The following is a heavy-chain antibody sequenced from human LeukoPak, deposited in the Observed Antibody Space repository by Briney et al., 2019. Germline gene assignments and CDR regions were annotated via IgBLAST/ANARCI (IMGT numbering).Heavy chain of an antibody. Sequence: GGSLRLSCAASGFTFSDYYMSWIRQAPGKGLEWVSYISSSGSTIYYADSVKGRFTISRDNAKNSLYLQMNSLRAEDTAVYYCARDADVDTAMAPRGYWGQGTLVTVPS. D-gene: IGHD5-18*01. V-gene: IGHV3-11*01. CDR3: ARDADVDTAMAPRGY. CDR1: GFTFSDYY. J-gene: IGHJ4*02. CDR2: ISSSGSTI.